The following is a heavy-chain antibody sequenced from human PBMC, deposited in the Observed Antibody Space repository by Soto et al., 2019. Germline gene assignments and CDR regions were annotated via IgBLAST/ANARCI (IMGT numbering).Heavy chain of an antibody. Sequence: EVQVLESGGGLVQPGGSLRLSCAASGFSSSSFSMSWVRQGPGKGLEWVASISGSGGTTYHADSVKGRFTISRDNFKNTLSLQMKNLRAADTAVYYCTKMSHGDPENYYYPMDVWGQGTKVTVSS. CDR1: GFSSSSFS. CDR3: TKMSHGDPENYYYPMDV. J-gene: IGHJ6*02. CDR2: ISGSGGTT. D-gene: IGHD3-16*01. V-gene: IGHV3-23*01.